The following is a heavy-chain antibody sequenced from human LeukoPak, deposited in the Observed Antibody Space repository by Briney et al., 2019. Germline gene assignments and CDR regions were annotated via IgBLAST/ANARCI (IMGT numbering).Heavy chain of an antibody. V-gene: IGHV1-2*02. D-gene: IGHD1-7*01. Sequence: ASVKVSCKASGYTFTGYYMHWVRQAPGQGLEWMGWINPNSGGTDYAQKFQGRVTMTRDTSISTAYMELSRLRSDDTAVYYCASSWNYEFAFDIWGQGTMVTVSS. CDR2: INPNSGGT. CDR3: ASSWNYEFAFDI. J-gene: IGHJ3*02. CDR1: GYTFTGYY.